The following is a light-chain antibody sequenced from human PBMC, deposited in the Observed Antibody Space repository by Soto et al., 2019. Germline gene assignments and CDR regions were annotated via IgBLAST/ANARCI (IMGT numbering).Light chain of an antibody. CDR3: SSYTSSSTLV. J-gene: IGLJ1*01. Sequence: LTQPASVSGSPGQSITVSCTGTSSDVGGYNYVSWYQQHPGKAPKLLIYEVNIRPSGVSNRFSGSKSGNTASLTISGLQAEDEADYYCSSYTSSSTLVFGTGTKVTVL. CDR1: SSDVGGYNY. CDR2: EVN. V-gene: IGLV2-14*01.